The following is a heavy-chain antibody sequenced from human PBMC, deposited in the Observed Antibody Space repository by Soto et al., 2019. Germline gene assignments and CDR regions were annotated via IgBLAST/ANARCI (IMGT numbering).Heavy chain of an antibody. CDR2: IYYSGST. J-gene: IGHJ6*02. D-gene: IGHD3-3*01. Sequence: SETLSLTCTVSGGSISSGGYYWSWIRQHPGKGLEWIGYIYYSGSTYYNPSLKSRVTISVDTSKNQFSLKLSSVTAAGTAVYYCARELTGGLRFLGVGMDVWGQGTTVTVSS. CDR1: GGSISSGGYY. CDR3: ARELTGGLRFLGVGMDV. V-gene: IGHV4-31*03.